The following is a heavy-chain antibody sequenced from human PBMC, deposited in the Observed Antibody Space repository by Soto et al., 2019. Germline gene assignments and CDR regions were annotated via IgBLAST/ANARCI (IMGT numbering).Heavy chain of an antibody. D-gene: IGHD2-15*01. CDR3: ALGGAADLFDY. V-gene: IGHV1-69*02. J-gene: IGHJ4*02. Sequence: QVQLVQSGAEVKKPGSSVKFSCKASGGTFTSFTISWLRQAPGQGLEWMGRIIPILGIANYAQKFQGRVTITADKSTSTAYMELSSLRSEDTAVYYCALGGAADLFDYWGQGTLVTVSS. CDR2: IIPILGIA. CDR1: GGTFTSFT.